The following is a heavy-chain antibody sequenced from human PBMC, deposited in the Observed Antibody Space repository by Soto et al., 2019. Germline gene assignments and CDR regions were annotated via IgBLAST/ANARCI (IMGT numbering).Heavy chain of an antibody. V-gene: IGHV1-3*04. CDR3: TAIGGGPG. D-gene: IGHD1-26*01. CDR2: INTGNGNT. CDR1: GYTFTSYT. Sequence: QVQLVQSGAEVKKPGASVKVSCQASGYTFTSYTMHWVRQAPGQRPEWMGWINTGNGNTKYSQRLQGRVTITRDTSASTTYMELSSLRSEDTAMYYCTAIGGGPGWGQGTLVTVSS. J-gene: IGHJ4*02.